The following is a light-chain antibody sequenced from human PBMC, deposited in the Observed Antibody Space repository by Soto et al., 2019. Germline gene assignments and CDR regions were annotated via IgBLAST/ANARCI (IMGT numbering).Light chain of an antibody. CDR1: QSVSSY. CDR2: DAS. CDR3: QRRGNWPYT. J-gene: IGKJ2*01. V-gene: IGKV3-11*01. Sequence: EIVLTQSPATLSLSPGERATLSCRASQSVSSYLAWYQQKPGQAPRLLIYDASNRATGIPARFSGSGSGTDFTLTISSLEPEDFAVYYCQRRGNWPYTFGQGTKLEI.